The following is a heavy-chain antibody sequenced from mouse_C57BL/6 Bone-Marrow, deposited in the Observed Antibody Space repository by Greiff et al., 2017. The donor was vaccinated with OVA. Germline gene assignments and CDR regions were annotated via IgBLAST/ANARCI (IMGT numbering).Heavy chain of an antibody. Sequence: QVQLQQSGAELVKPGASVKISCKASGYAFSSYWMNWVKQRPGKGLEWIGQIYPGDGDTNYNGKFKGQATLTAAKSSSTAHMQLSSLTSEDSAVYFGAREDPTVEGYFDVWGTGTTGTVSS. CDR1: GYAFSSYW. CDR3: AREDPTVEGYFDV. V-gene: IGHV1-80*01. J-gene: IGHJ1*03. CDR2: IYPGDGDT. D-gene: IGHD1-1*01.